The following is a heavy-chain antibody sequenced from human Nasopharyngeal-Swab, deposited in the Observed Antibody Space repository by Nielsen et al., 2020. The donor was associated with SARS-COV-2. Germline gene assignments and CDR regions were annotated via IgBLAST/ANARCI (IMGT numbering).Heavy chain of an antibody. D-gene: IGHD6-19*01. Sequence: WIRQPPGKGLEWIGTIYYIGTTNYNPSLKSRVSISVDTSKNQVSLKLNSVTAADSAVYYCARDQGIAVPIGWFDPWGQGTLVTVSS. CDR3: ARDQGIAVPIGWFDP. CDR2: IYYIGTT. J-gene: IGHJ5*02. V-gene: IGHV4-39*07.